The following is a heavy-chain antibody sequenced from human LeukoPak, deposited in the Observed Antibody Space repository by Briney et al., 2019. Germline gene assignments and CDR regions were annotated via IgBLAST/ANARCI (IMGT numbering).Heavy chain of an antibody. CDR3: ARHSNKYDCDSSGHYRGFDY. D-gene: IGHD3-22*01. J-gene: IGHJ4*02. V-gene: IGHV3-7*01. CDR1: GFTFSFHW. CDR2: IKQDGRDK. Sequence: PGGSLRLSCAASGFTFSFHWMSWVRQAPGKGLEWVANIKQDGRDKYYVDSVKGRFTISRDNSKNSLYLQMNSLRAEDTAVYFCARHSNKYDCDSSGHYRGFDYWGQGTLVSVSS.